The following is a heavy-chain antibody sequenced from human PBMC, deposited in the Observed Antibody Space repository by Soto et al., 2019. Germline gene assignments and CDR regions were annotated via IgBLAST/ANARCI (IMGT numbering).Heavy chain of an antibody. CDR3: ARDRDGSGSTLFDY. CDR2: IWYDGSNK. Sequence: QVQLVESGGGVVQPGRSLRLSCAASGFTFSSYGMYWVRQAPGKGLEWVAVIWYDGSNKYYADSVKGRFTISRDNSKNTLYLQMNSLRAEDTAVYYCARDRDGSGSTLFDYWGQGTLVTVSS. J-gene: IGHJ4*02. D-gene: IGHD3-22*01. V-gene: IGHV3-33*01. CDR1: GFTFSSYG.